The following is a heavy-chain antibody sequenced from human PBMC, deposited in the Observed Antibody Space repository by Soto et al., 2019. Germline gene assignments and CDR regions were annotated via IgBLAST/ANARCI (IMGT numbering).Heavy chain of an antibody. Sequence: EVQLLESGGGLVQPGGSLRLSCAASGFTFSSFAMSWVHQAPGKGLEWVSVISGSGGSTYYADPVKGRFTISRDNSKNTLFQQMNSLRAEDTAVYYCAKDRRYTSGWFGDWGQGTLVTVSS. CDR1: GFTFSSFA. J-gene: IGHJ4*02. CDR2: ISGSGGST. D-gene: IGHD6-19*01. CDR3: AKDRRYTSGWFGD. V-gene: IGHV3-23*01.